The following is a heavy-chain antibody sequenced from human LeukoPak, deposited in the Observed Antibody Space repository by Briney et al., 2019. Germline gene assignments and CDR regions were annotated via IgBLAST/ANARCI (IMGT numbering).Heavy chain of an antibody. Sequence: ASVKVSCKASGYTFTSYDINWVRQATGQGLEWMGGIIPIFGTANYAQKFQGRVTITADKSTSTAYMELSSLRSEDTAVYYCARVRGYSSGWYAVWFDPWGQGTLVTVSS. D-gene: IGHD6-19*01. V-gene: IGHV1-69*06. CDR3: ARVRGYSSGWYAVWFDP. J-gene: IGHJ5*02. CDR2: IIPIFGTA. CDR1: GYTFTSYD.